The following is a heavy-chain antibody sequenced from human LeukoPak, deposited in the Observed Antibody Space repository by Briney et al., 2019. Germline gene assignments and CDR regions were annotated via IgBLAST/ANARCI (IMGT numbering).Heavy chain of an antibody. CDR1: GGSISSGGYS. CDR2: IYYSGST. Sequence: SETLSLTCAVSGGSISSGGYSWSWIRQPPGKGLEWIGYIYYSGSTYYNPSLKSRVTISVDTSKNQFSLKLSSVTAADTAVYYCARDTTHYDSSGYYLRYWYFDLWGRGTLVTVSS. J-gene: IGHJ2*01. CDR3: ARDTTHYDSSGYYLRYWYFDL. D-gene: IGHD3-22*01. V-gene: IGHV4-30-2*05.